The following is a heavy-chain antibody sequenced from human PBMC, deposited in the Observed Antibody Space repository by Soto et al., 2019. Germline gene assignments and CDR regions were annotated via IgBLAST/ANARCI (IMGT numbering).Heavy chain of an antibody. Sequence: QVQLQESGPGLVKPSQTLSLTCTVSGGSISSGGYYWSWIRQHPGKGLEWIGYIYYGGSTYYNPSFMSRFTISVDTSKNLFSLKLSSVTAADTAVYYCARGRDCSTSSCSLDLRLGYYFDKWGQGTLVTVSS. CDR2: IYYGGST. CDR1: GGSISSGGYY. J-gene: IGHJ4*02. D-gene: IGHD2-2*01. CDR3: ARGRDCSTSSCSLDLRLGYYFDK. V-gene: IGHV4-31*03.